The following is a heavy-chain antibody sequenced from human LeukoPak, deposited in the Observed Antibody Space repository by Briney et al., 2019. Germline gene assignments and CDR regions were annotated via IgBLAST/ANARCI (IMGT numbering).Heavy chain of an antibody. CDR2: IWYDGSNK. V-gene: IGHV3-33*06. CDR1: GFTFSSYD. Sequence: GGSLRLSCAASGFTFSSYDMHWVRQAPGKGLEWVAVIWYDGSNKYYADSVKGRFTISRDNSKNTLYLQMNSLRAEDTAVYYCAKDKPNSNAYGMDVWGQGTTVTVSS. D-gene: IGHD4-11*01. CDR3: AKDKPNSNAYGMDV. J-gene: IGHJ6*02.